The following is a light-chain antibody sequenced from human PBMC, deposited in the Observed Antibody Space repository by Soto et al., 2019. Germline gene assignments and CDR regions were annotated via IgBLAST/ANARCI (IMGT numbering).Light chain of an antibody. CDR2: LGS. CDR3: MQALQTQWT. Sequence: DIVMTQSPLSLPVTPGEPASISCRSSQSLLHSNGYNYLDWYLQKPGQSPRLLIYLGSNRASGVPDRFSGSGSGTDFTLKISRVEAEDVGVYYCMQALQTQWTFGQGTKVDIK. V-gene: IGKV2-28*01. CDR1: QSLLHSNGYNY. J-gene: IGKJ1*01.